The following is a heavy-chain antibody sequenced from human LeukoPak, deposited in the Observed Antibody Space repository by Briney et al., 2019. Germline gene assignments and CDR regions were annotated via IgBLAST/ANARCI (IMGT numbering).Heavy chain of an antibody. CDR1: GYTFTSYG. Sequence: GASVKVSCKASGYTFTSYGISWVRQAPGQGLEWMGWISAYNGNTNYAQKLQGRVTMTTDASTSTAYMELRSLRSDDTAVYYCARVSFFGDLFTFMDVWGKGTTVTISS. D-gene: IGHD3-10*01. CDR3: ARVSFFGDLFTFMDV. V-gene: IGHV1-18*01. J-gene: IGHJ6*03. CDR2: ISAYNGNT.